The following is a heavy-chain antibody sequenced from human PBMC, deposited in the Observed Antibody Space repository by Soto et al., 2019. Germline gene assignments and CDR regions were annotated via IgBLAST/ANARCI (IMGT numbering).Heavy chain of an antibody. V-gene: IGHV3-23*01. J-gene: IGHJ5*02. CDR1: GFTFSSYA. CDR3: AKDRVIAAAGTKSPDLFDP. D-gene: IGHD6-13*01. Sequence: GGSLRLSCAASGFTFSSYAMSWVRQAPGKGLEWVSAISGSGGSTYYADSVKGRFTISRDNSKNTLYLQMNSLRAEDTAVYYCAKDRVIAAAGTKSPDLFDPWGQGTLVTVSS. CDR2: ISGSGGST.